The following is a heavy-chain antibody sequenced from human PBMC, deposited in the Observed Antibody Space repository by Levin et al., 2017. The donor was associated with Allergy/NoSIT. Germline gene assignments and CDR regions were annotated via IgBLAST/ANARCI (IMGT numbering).Heavy chain of an antibody. CDR3: ARHSNSWSPGDS. Sequence: GESLKISCKGSGYSITSYWIGWVRQMPGKGLEWMGIIYLGDSDTRYNPSFQGQVTISADKSSNTAYLQLNSLKASDNAVYYCARHSNSWSPGDSWGQGALVTVSS. CDR1: GYSITSYW. D-gene: IGHD4-11*01. V-gene: IGHV5-51*01. CDR2: IYLGDSDT. J-gene: IGHJ4*02.